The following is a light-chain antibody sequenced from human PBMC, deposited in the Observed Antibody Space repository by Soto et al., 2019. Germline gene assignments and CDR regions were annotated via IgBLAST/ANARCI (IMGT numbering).Light chain of an antibody. J-gene: IGKJ1*01. Sequence: EIVMTQSPGTLSFSPGERATLSCRASQSVTTYLAWYQQKPGQAPRLLISDASDRATGIPDRFSGSGSGTDFTLTISRLAPEDFAVYYCQQYEDSPVTFGQGTKVDI. CDR3: QQYEDSPVT. CDR1: QSVTTY. V-gene: IGKV3-20*01. CDR2: DAS.